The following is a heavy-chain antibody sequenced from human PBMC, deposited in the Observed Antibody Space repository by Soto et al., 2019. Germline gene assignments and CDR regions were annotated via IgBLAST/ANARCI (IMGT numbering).Heavy chain of an antibody. CDR1: DGSVSSGSYY. J-gene: IGHJ4*02. Sequence: SETLSLTCTVPDGSVSSGSYYWTWIRQPPGKGLEWIGYIYSSGSTLYNPSLKSRVIISVDTSMNQFSLKLSSVTAADTAVYYCARDSLALFDSWGQGTLVT. V-gene: IGHV4-61*01. CDR2: IYSSGST. CDR3: ARDSLALFDS. D-gene: IGHD5-12*01.